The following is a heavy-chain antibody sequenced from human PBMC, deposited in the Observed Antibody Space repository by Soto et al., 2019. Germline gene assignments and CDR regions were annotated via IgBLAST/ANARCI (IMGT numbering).Heavy chain of an antibody. CDR2: ISYDGSNK. V-gene: IGHV3-30-3*01. D-gene: IGHD6-13*01. J-gene: IGHJ3*02. CDR3: ARGRGRRSRSWTDAFDI. Sequence: PGGSLRLSCAASGFTFSSYAMHWVRQAPGKGLEWVAVISYDGSNKYYADSVKGRFTISRDNSKNTLYLQMNSLRAEDTAVYYCARGRGRRSRSWTDAFDIWGQGTMVTVSS. CDR1: GFTFSSYA.